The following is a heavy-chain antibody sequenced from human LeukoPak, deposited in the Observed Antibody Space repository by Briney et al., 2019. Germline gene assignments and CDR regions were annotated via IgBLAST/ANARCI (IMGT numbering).Heavy chain of an antibody. V-gene: IGHV3-7*01. J-gene: IGHJ4*02. CDR1: GFTCCNYW. D-gene: IGHD3-22*01. CDR2: IKQDGGEK. Sequence: PGGSVRPSCAASGFTCCNYWMHWVRQAPGKGRVGVANIKQDGGEKYYVDSVRGRFTISRDNAKNSLYLTMNSLTAEDAAVYYCGRDMDYYDSSARFDYWGQGTLVTVPS. CDR3: GRDMDYYDSSARFDY.